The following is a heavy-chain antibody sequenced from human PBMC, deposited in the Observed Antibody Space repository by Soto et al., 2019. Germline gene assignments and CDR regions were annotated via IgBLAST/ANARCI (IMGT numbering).Heavy chain of an antibody. CDR3: ARDIGVLEWLLFFDY. V-gene: IGHV3-21*01. CDR2: ISSSSSYI. Sequence: LRLSCAASGFTFSSYSMNWVRQAPGKGLEWVSSISSSSSYIYYADSVKGRFTISRDNAKNSLYLQMNSLRAEDTAVYYCARDIGVLEWLLFFDYWGQGTLVTVSS. D-gene: IGHD3-3*01. CDR1: GFTFSSYS. J-gene: IGHJ4*02.